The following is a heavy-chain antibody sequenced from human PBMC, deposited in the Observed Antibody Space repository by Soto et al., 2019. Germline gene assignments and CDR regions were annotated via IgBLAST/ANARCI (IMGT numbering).Heavy chain of an antibody. D-gene: IGHD6-19*01. CDR2: ISGSGGST. Sequence: GSLRLSCAASGLTFSSYAMSWVRQAPGKGLEWVSAISGSGGSTYYADSVKGRFTISRDNSKNTLYLQMNSLRAEDTAVYYCAKATSYSSGRPADYWGQGTLVTVSS. CDR1: GLTFSSYA. CDR3: AKATSYSSGRPADY. J-gene: IGHJ4*02. V-gene: IGHV3-23*01.